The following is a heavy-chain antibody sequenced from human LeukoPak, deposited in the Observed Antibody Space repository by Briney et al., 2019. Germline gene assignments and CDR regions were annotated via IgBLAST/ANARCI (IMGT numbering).Heavy chain of an antibody. D-gene: IGHD6-25*01. CDR2: INHSGST. CDR3: AKSGGYGLIDY. Sequence: SETLSLTCAVYGGSFSGYYWSWIRQPPGKGLEWIGEINHSGSTKYNPSLKSRVTISIDTSKNQLSLKLSSVTAADTAVYSCAKSGGYGLIDYWGQGTLVTVSS. V-gene: IGHV4-34*01. J-gene: IGHJ4*01. CDR1: GGSFSGYY.